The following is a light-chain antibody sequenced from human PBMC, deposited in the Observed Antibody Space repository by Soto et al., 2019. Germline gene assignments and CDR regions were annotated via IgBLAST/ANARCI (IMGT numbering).Light chain of an antibody. V-gene: IGKV3-20*01. CDR1: QSVPSNY. CDR3: QQYDNSRWT. Sequence: EIGLTQSPGTLSLSTGDRDTLSCRASQSVPSNYLAWYQQKPGQAPRLLIFGASTRAIGIADRFRGSGSGTDFTLTISRLEPSDFAVYYCQQYDNSRWTFGQGTKVDIK. CDR2: GAS. J-gene: IGKJ1*01.